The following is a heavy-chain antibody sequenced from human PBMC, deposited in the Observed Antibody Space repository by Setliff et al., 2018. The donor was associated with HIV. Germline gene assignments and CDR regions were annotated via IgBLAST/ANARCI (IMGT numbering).Heavy chain of an antibody. CDR3: ARGGEYFDY. CDR2: LYGTGGT. J-gene: IGHJ4*02. Sequence: PGGSLRLSCATSGFTFSNFWMTWVRQAPGKGLEWVSILYGTGGTYYADSVKGRFTISRDSSKSTLYLQMNSLRAEDTAVYYCARGGEYFDYWGQGTLVTVSS. D-gene: IGHD4-17*01. CDR1: GFTFSNFW. V-gene: IGHV3-53*01.